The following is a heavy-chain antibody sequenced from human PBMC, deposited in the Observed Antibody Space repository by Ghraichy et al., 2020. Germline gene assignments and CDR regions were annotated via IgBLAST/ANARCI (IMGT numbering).Heavy chain of an antibody. CDR2: ISGSGDNT. D-gene: IGHD2-15*01. Sequence: GGSLRLSCAASGFIFSDYAMSWVRQPPGKGLEWVSAISGSGDNTYSADSVKGRFTISRDNSKNTLSLQMNSLRAEDTAIYYCAKGSGRHDYWGQGTLVTVSS. V-gene: IGHV3-23*01. CDR3: AKGSGRHDY. CDR1: GFIFSDYA. J-gene: IGHJ4*02.